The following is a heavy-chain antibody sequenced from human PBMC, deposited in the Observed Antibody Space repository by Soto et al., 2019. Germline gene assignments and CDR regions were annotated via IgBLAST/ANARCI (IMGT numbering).Heavy chain of an antibody. D-gene: IGHD1-7*01. CDR3: ARANWNYHYYYYGMDV. J-gene: IGHJ6*02. CDR1: GGTFSSYA. CDR2: IIPIFGTA. V-gene: IGHV1-69*13. Sequence: GASVKVSCKASGGTFSSYAISWVRQAPGQGLEWMGGIIPIFGTANYAQKFQGRVTITADESTSTAYMELSSLRSEDTAVYYCARANWNYHYYYYGMDVWGQGTTVTASS.